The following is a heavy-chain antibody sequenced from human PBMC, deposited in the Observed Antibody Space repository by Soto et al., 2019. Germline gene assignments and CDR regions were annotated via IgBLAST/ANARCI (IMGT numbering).Heavy chain of an antibody. Sequence: ASVNVSCPASGYTFPCYGISWVRPAPVQGLEWMGWLSAYNGNTNYAPKLQGRVTMTTDTSTSTAYMELRSLRSDRTAVYYCERATGRTGDLDYWGQGTLVTVSS. V-gene: IGHV1-18*01. D-gene: IGHD7-27*01. J-gene: IGHJ4*02. CDR2: LSAYNGNT. CDR1: GYTFPCYG. CDR3: ERATGRTGDLDY.